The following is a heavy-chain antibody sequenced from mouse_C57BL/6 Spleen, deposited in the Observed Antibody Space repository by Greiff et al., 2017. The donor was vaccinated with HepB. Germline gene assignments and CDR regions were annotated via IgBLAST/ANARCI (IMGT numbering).Heavy chain of an antibody. CDR1: GYTFTSYW. CDR2: IDPSDSYT. CDR3: ARSSYFDD. J-gene: IGHJ2*01. Sequence: QVQLQQSGAELVMPGASVKLSCKASGYTFTSYWMHWVKQRPGQGLEWIGEIDPSDSYTNYNQKFKGKSTLTVDKSSSTAYMQLSSLTSEDSAVYYCARSSYFDDWGQGTTLTVAS. V-gene: IGHV1-69*01.